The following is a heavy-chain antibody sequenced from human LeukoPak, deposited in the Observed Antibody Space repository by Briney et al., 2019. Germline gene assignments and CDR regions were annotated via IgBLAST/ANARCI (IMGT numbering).Heavy chain of an antibody. CDR1: GFTFSSYA. V-gene: IGHV3-30*04. CDR3: ARFPDFDWLFFDY. CDR2: ISYDGSNK. Sequence: PGRSLRLSCAASGFTFSSYAMHWVRQAPGKGLEWVAVISYDGSNKYYADSVKGRFTISRDNSKNTLYLQMNSLRAEDTAVYYCARFPDFDWLFFDYGGRGTLVTVSS. D-gene: IGHD3-9*01. J-gene: IGHJ4*02.